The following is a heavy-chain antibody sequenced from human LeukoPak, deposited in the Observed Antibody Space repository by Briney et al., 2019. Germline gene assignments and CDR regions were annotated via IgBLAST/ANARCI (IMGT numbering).Heavy chain of an antibody. CDR2: INHSGST. CDR3: ARGDTPKRRYGSGSPFIDY. Sequence: PSETLSLTCAVYGGSFSGYYGSWIRQPPGKGLEWIGEINHSGSTNYNPSLKSRVTISVDTSKNQFSLKLSSVTAADTAVYYCARGDTPKRRYGSGSPFIDYWGQGTLVTVSS. J-gene: IGHJ4*02. D-gene: IGHD3-10*01. V-gene: IGHV4-34*01. CDR1: GGSFSGYY.